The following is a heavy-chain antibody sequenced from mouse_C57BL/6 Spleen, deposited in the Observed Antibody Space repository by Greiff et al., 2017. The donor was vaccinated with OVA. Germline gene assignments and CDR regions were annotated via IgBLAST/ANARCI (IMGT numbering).Heavy chain of an antibody. V-gene: IGHV5-16*01. CDR1: GFTFSDYY. J-gene: IGHJ4*01. CDR3: ARVGLDWPYAMDY. CDR2: INYDGSST. D-gene: IGHD3-1*01. Sequence: EVKLVESEGGLVQPGSSMKLSCTASGFTFSDYYMAWVRQVPEKGLEWVANINYDGSSTYYLDSLKSRFIISRDNAKNILYLQMSSLKSEDTATYYCARVGLDWPYAMDYWGQGTSVTVSS.